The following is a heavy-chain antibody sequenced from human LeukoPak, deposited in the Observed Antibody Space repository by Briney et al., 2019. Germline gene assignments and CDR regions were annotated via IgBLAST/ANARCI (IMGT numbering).Heavy chain of an antibody. CDR3: ARHCSSSYFDY. J-gene: IGHJ4*02. V-gene: IGHV4-59*08. CDR1: GGSISSYY. CDR2: VYYTGST. Sequence: SETLSLTCSVSGGSISSYYWRWIRQTPGKGLEWIGYVYYTGSTSYNPSLRSRVTISVDPSKNQFSLQLSSVTAADTAVHYCARHCSSSYFDYWGQGTLVTVSS. D-gene: IGHD2-2*01.